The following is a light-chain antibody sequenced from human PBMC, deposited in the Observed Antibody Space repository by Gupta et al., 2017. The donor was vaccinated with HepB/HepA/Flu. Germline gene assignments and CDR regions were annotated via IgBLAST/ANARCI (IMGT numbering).Light chain of an antibody. CDR3: CSFGSGTKVV. Sequence: QSALTQPSSVSGSPGQSITHSCPGTSTDIGTYNLVSWYQQHPGKAPKLILYDVNERPSGVSDRFSGSKSGKTASLTISGLQAEDEADYHCCSFGSGTKVVFGGGTKLTVL. CDR1: STDIGTYNL. CDR2: DVN. V-gene: IGLV2-23*02. J-gene: IGLJ2*01.